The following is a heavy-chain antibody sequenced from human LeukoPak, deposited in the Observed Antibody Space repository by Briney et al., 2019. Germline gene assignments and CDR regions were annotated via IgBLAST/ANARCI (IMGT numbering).Heavy chain of an antibody. J-gene: IGHJ6*03. V-gene: IGHV1-2*02. CDR2: INPNSGGT. D-gene: IGHD3-16*01. CDR1: GYTFTGYY. Sequence: VASVKVSCKASGYTFTGYYMHWVRQAPGQGREWMGWINPNSGGTNYAQKFQGRVTMTSDTAISTAYMELSRLRSDDTAVYYCARGDGLAYYYYYMDVWGKGTTVTVSS. CDR3: ARGDGLAYYYYYMDV.